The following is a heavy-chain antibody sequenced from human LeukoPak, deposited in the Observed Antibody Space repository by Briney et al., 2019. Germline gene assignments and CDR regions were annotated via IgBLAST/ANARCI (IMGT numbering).Heavy chain of an antibody. CDR1: GFTFSNSS. V-gene: IGHV3-48*01. J-gene: IGHJ4*02. CDR2: ISSSSSTI. D-gene: IGHD6-13*01. CDR3: ARDQNSSSWYY. Sequence: PGGSLRLSCAASGFTFSNSSMNWVRQAPGKGLEWVSYISSSSSTIYYADSVKGRFTISRDNAKNSLYLQMDSLRAEDTAVYYCARDQNSSSWYYWGQGTLVTVSS.